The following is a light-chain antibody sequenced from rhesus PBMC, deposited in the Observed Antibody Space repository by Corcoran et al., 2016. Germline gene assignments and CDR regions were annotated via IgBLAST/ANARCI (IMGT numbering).Light chain of an antibody. CDR2: GAS. V-gene: IGKV3S9*01. CDR3: QQYNIWNS. J-gene: IGKJ2*01. CDR1: QSVSSY. Sequence: EIVMTQSPATLSLSPGERTTLSCRASQSVSSYVAWYQQKPEQVPRLLIYGASNRATGIPDRFSGRGSGTDFTLIISSLEPEDVGVYYCQQYNIWNSFGQGTKVEIK.